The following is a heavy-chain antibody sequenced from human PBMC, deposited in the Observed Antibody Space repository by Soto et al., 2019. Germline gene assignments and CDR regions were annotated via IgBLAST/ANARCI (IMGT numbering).Heavy chain of an antibody. V-gene: IGHV4-31*03. CDR2: IYYSGSP. CDR1: GGSISSGGYY. CDR3: ARVCRGDCYPGMDV. D-gene: IGHD2-21*02. Sequence: QVQLQESGPGLVKPSQTLSLTCTVSGGSISSGGYYWSWIRQHPGKGLEWIGYIYYSGSPYYNPSLKNRVTISVDSSNNQFALKLGSVNAADTAVYYCARVCRGDCYPGMDVWGQGTTVTVSS. J-gene: IGHJ6*02.